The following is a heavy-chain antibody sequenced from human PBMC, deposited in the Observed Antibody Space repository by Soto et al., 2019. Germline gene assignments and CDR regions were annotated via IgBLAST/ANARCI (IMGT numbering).Heavy chain of an antibody. CDR1: GFTFSSYA. CDR3: ERGGQVIGMDV. CDR2: ISYDGSNK. Sequence: GGALRLSCAASGFTFSSYAMHWVRQAPGKGLEWVEVISYDGSNKYYADSVKGRFTISRDNSKNTLYLQMNSLRAEDTAVYYCERGGQVIGMDVWGQGTTVTVSS. V-gene: IGHV3-30-3*01. J-gene: IGHJ6*02. D-gene: IGHD3-16*02.